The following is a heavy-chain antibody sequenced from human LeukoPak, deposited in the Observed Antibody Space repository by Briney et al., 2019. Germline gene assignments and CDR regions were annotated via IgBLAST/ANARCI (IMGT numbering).Heavy chain of an antibody. CDR1: GFSLTTRPLG. J-gene: IGHJ4*02. CDR3: AHRRSGYDWNHGDFDY. Sequence: SGPTLVNPPQTLTLTCSFSGFSLTTRPLGVGWIRQPPGKALEWLAVIYWDDDKRYNPFLKTRLTVTTATSKNQVVLIMTNMDPVDTATYYCAHRRSGYDWNHGDFDYWGQGTLVTVSS. CDR2: IYWDDDK. D-gene: IGHD1-20*01. V-gene: IGHV2-5*02.